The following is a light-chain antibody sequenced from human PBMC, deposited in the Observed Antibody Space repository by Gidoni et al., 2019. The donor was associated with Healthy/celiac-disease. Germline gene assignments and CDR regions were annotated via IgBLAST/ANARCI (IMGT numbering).Light chain of an antibody. V-gene: IGKV1-33*01. CDR3: QQYDNLPPLT. J-gene: IGKJ4*01. Sequence: DIQMTQSPSSLSAYVGDRVTITCQTSPDISNYLNWYQQKPGKAPKLRIYDASNLETGVPSRFSGIVSGTDFTFTISSLQPEDIATYYCQQYDNLPPLTFGGGTKVEIK. CDR1: PDISNY. CDR2: DAS.